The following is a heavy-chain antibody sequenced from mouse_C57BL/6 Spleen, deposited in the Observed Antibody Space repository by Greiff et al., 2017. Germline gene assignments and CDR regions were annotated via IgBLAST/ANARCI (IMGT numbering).Heavy chain of an antibody. J-gene: IGHJ2*01. D-gene: IGHD1-1*01. CDR1: GYAFSSSW. Sequence: QVQLKESGPELVKPGASVKISCKASGYAFSSSWMNWVKQRPGKGLEWIGRIYPGDGDTNYNGKFKGKATLTADKSSSTAYMQLSSLTSEDSAVYFCARSPITTVVATNRRGFDYWGQGTTLTVSS. V-gene: IGHV1-82*01. CDR3: ARSPITTVVATNRRGFDY. CDR2: IYPGDGDT.